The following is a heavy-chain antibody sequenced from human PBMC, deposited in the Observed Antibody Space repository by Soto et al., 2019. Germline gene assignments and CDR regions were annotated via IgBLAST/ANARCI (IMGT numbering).Heavy chain of an antibody. D-gene: IGHD2-15*01. CDR1: GGSFSGYY. CDR2: INHSGST. Sequence: QVQLQQWGAGLLKPSETLSLTCAVYGGSFSGYYWSWIRQPPGKGLEWIGEINHSGSTNYNPSLKSRVTVSVDTSKNQFSLKLSSVTAADTAVYYCARGRRRIIVVVVADLDVWGQGTTVTVSS. CDR3: ARGRRRIIVVVVADLDV. V-gene: IGHV4-34*01. J-gene: IGHJ6*02.